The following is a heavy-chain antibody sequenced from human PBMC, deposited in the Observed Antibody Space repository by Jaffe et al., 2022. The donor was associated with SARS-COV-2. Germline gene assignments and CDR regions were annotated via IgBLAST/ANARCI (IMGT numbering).Heavy chain of an antibody. CDR2: ISSSSSTI. CDR3: ARDWDDILTGYPGGGDY. V-gene: IGHV3-48*01. Sequence: EVQLVESGGGLVQPGGSLRLSCAASGFTFSSYSMNWVRQAPGKGLEWVSYISSSSSTIYYADSVKGRFTISRDNAKNSLYLQMNSLRAEDTAVYYCARDWDDILTGYPGGGDYWGQGTLVTVSS. J-gene: IGHJ4*02. D-gene: IGHD3-9*01. CDR1: GFTFSSYS.